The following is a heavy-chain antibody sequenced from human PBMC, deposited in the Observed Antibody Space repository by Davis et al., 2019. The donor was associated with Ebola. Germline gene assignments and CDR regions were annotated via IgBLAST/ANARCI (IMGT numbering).Heavy chain of an antibody. D-gene: IGHD5-12*01. V-gene: IGHV7-4-1*02. CDR2: INTNPGNP. CDR1: LYTFTSYA. J-gene: IGHJ6*02. Sequence: SVPVSCMASLYTFTSYAMNWVRQAPGQGLEWMGWINTNPGNPTYAQGFTGRFVFSFDTSVSTAYLQISSLKAEDTAVYYCARDSAEWLRFYGMDVWGQGTTVTVSS. CDR3: ARDSAEWLRFYGMDV.